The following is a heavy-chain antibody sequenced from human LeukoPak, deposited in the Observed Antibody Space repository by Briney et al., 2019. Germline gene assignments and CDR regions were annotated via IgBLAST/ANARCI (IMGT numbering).Heavy chain of an antibody. J-gene: IGHJ4*02. D-gene: IGHD1-26*01. CDR2: IYIGDSDA. V-gene: IGHV5-51*01. Sequence: GESLKISCSGSGHTFATSWLAWVRQVPGKALEWVGVIYIGDSDARYGPSFRGQVTISVDRSLTTAFLQWSSLKASDTAMYYCARLGWEHPEYYFDYWGQGTLVTVSS. CDR1: GHTFATSW. CDR3: ARLGWEHPEYYFDY.